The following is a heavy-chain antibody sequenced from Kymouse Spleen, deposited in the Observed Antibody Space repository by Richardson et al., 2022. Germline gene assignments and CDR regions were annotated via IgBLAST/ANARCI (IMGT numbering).Heavy chain of an antibody. J-gene: IGHJ6*02. CDR3: AKDPHYGSGSYPYYYYYGMDV. V-gene: IGHV3-23*04. CDR1: GFTFSSYA. D-gene: IGHD3-10*01. CDR2: ISGSGGST. Sequence: EVQLVESGGGLVQPGGSLRLSCAASGFTFSSYAMSWVRQAPGKGLEWVSAISGSGGSTYYADSVKGRFTISRDNSKNTLYLQMNSLRAEDTAVYYCAKDPHYGSGSYPYYYYYGMDVWGQGTTVTVSS.